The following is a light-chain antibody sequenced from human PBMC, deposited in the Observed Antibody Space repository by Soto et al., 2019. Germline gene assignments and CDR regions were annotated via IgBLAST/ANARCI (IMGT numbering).Light chain of an antibody. J-gene: IGKJ1*01. CDR3: QQHTELPRT. CDR2: HVS. CDR1: QDITSNN. Sequence: EIVLTQSPGTLSLSPGERATLSCRASQDITSNNLSWYQQKPGQAPRLLFYHVSTRANGIPDRFSGSGSGTDFTLTISSLEPEDFAVYYCQQHTELPRTFGQGTKVEIK. V-gene: IGKV3-20*01.